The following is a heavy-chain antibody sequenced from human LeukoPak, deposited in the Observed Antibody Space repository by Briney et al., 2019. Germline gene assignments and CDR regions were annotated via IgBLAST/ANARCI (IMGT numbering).Heavy chain of an antibody. CDR3: AKGINWIYEEYFDY. V-gene: IGHV3-23*01. D-gene: IGHD1-7*01. J-gene: IGHJ4*02. Sequence: PGGSLRLSCAASGFTFSSYAMSWVRQAPGTGLEWVSAISGSGGSTYYADSVKGRFTISRGNSKNTLYLQMNSLRAEDTAVYYCAKGINWIYEEYFDYWGQGTLVTVSS. CDR1: GFTFSSYA. CDR2: ISGSGGST.